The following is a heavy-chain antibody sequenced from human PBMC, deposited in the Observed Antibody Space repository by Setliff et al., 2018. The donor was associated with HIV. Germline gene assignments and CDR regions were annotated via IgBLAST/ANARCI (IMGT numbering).Heavy chain of an antibody. Sequence: SVKVSCKASGGTFSSYTISWVRQAPGQGLEWMGGISPIFGTANFAQKFQGRVTITTDESTSTAYMELSSLRSEDTAMYYWARPPLLNYYDSSGYSHDAFDIWGQGTMVTVSS. J-gene: IGHJ3*02. CDR3: ARPPLLNYYDSSGYSHDAFDI. CDR1: GGTFSSYT. D-gene: IGHD3-22*01. CDR2: ISPIFGTA. V-gene: IGHV1-69*05.